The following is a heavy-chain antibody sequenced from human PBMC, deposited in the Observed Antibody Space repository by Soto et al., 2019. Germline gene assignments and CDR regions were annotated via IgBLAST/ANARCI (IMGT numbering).Heavy chain of an antibody. J-gene: IGHJ6*02. CDR3: ARDSISRVGYSYGLQYYYYGMDV. CDR2: ISSSGSTI. V-gene: IGHV3-48*03. D-gene: IGHD5-18*01. Sequence: GGSLRLSCAASGFTFSSYEMNWVRQAPGKGLEWVSYISSSGSTIYYADSVKGRFTISRDNAKNSLYLQMSSLRAEDTAVYYCARDSISRVGYSYGLQYYYYGMDVWGQGTTVTVSS. CDR1: GFTFSSYE.